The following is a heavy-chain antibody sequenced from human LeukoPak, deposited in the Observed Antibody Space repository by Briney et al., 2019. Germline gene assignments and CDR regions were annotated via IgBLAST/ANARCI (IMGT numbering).Heavy chain of an antibody. V-gene: IGHV3-48*01. CDR2: VSGSGSTV. Sequence: PGGSLGLSCAASGFTFGDHIMNWVRQLPGKRLEWVAYVSGSGSTVYYADSVKGRFTVSGDNGKSSLYLQMNSLRVEDTALYYCVRQFASWGQGTLVTVSS. CDR1: GFTFGDHI. J-gene: IGHJ4*02. CDR3: VRQFAS.